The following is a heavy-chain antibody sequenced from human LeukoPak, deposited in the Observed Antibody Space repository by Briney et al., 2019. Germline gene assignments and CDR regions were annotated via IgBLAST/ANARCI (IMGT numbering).Heavy chain of an antibody. CDR2: ISAYNGKA. J-gene: IGHJ6*03. Sequence: ASVKVSCKASGYTFRTYGISWARQAPGQGLEWMGWISAYNGKANYTQKVQGRVTMTTDTSTSTAYMELRSLRSDDTAVYFCARVLSSSYYLYYYYYMDVWGKGATVTVSS. D-gene: IGHD6-13*01. CDR3: ARVLSSSYYLYYYYYMDV. CDR1: GYTFRTYG. V-gene: IGHV1-18*01.